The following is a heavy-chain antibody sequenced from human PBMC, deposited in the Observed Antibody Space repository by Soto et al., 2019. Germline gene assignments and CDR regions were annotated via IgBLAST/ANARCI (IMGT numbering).Heavy chain of an antibody. CDR3: AKGQLSYSNLFDY. J-gene: IGHJ4*02. CDR2: ISGSGGST. Sequence: PGGSLRLSCAASGFTFSSYAISWVRQAPGKGLEWVSAISGSGGSTYYADSVKGRFTISRDNSKNTLYLQMNSLRAEDTAVYYCAKGQLSYSNLFDYWGQGTLVTVSS. V-gene: IGHV3-23*01. D-gene: IGHD4-4*01. CDR1: GFTFSSYA.